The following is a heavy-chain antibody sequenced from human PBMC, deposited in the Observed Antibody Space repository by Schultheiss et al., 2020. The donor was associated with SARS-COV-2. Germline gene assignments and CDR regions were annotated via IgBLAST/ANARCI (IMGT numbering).Heavy chain of an antibody. V-gene: IGHV3-23*01. CDR2: ISGSGGTT. J-gene: IGHJ4*02. D-gene: IGHD2-8*02. CDR1: GFTFSTYG. Sequence: GGSLRLSCAASGFTFSTYGMSWVRQAPGKGPEWVSAISGSGGTTYYADSVKGRFTISRDNSKNTLYLQMNSLRAEDTAVYYCAKSVLTNVDWGQGTLVTVSS. CDR3: AKSVLTNVD.